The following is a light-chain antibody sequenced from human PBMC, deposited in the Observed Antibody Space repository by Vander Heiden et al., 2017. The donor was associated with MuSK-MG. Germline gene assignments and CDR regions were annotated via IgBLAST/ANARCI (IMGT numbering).Light chain of an antibody. V-gene: IGLV2-14*01. CDR2: DGS. J-gene: IGLJ1*01. CDR3: SSYTSSSTYV. CDR1: SSDVGGYNY. Sequence: QSALTQPASVSGSPGPSITISCTGTSSDVGGYNYVSWYQQHPGKAPKLMIYDGSKRPAGVANRFSGSKSGNTASLTISGLQAEDEADYYGSSYTSSSTYVFGTGTKVTVL.